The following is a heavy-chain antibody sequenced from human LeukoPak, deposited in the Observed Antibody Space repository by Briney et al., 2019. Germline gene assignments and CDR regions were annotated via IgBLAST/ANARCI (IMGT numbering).Heavy chain of an antibody. CDR1: GYTFTCYY. V-gene: IGHV1-2*02. Sequence: ASVKVSCKASGYTFTCYYMHWVRQAPGQGREGMGGINPNSGGTNYAQKFQGRVTMTRETSISTAYMELSRLRSDDTAVYYCARCRWLQPFDYWGQGTLVTVSS. CDR3: ARCRWLQPFDY. D-gene: IGHD5-24*01. J-gene: IGHJ4*02. CDR2: INPNSGGT.